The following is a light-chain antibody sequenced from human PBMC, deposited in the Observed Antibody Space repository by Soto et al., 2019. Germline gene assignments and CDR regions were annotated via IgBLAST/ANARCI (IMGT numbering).Light chain of an antibody. CDR3: QSYDSSLSGVV. CDR1: SSNIGAGYN. J-gene: IGLJ2*01. CDR2: VNS. Sequence: QSVLTQPPSVSGAQGQRVTISCTGSSSNIGAGYNVHWYQQLPGTAPKLLIYVNSNRPSGVPDRFSGSKSGTSASLAITGLQAEDEADYYCQSYDSSLSGVVFGGGTKVTVL. V-gene: IGLV1-40*01.